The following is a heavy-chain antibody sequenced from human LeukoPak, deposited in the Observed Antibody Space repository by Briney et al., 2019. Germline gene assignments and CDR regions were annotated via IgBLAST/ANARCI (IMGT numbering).Heavy chain of an antibody. V-gene: IGHV3-30-3*01. J-gene: IGHJ4*02. D-gene: IGHD3-22*01. Sequence: PGGSLRLSCAASGFTFSSYAMHWVRQAPGKGLEWVAVISYDGSNKYYADSVKGRFTISRDNSKNTLYLQMNSLRAEDTAVYYCARTLYYYDSSGPFADWGQGTLVTVSS. CDR2: ISYDGSNK. CDR1: GFTFSSYA. CDR3: ARTLYYYDSSGPFAD.